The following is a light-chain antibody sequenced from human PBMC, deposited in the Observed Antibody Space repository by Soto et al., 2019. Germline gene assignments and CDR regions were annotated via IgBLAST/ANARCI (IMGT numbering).Light chain of an antibody. Sequence: DIQMTQSPSSLSASVGDRVTITCQASQDINNYLNWYQQKPGKAPKLLIYDASNLETGVPSRFSGSGSGTDFTFTISSLQPEDMATYYCQQYANLPPLTFGGGTKVEIK. CDR2: DAS. V-gene: IGKV1-33*01. J-gene: IGKJ4*01. CDR1: QDINNY. CDR3: QQYANLPPLT.